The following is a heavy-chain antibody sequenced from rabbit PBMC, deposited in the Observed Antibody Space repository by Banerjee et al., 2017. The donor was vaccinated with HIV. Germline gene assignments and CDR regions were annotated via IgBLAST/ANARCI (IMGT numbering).Heavy chain of an antibody. CDR1: GFSFSSYYY. CDR2: IYAGRSAIT. J-gene: IGHJ4*01. Sequence: QSLEESGGDLVKPGASLTLTCTASGFSFSSYYYMCWVRQAPGKGLEWIACIYAGRSAITYYASWAKGRFTISKTSSTTVTLQMTSLTAADTATYFCARDLAGVIGWNFGLWGPGTLVTVS. CDR3: ARDLAGVIGWNFGL. D-gene: IGHD4-1*01. V-gene: IGHV1S40*01.